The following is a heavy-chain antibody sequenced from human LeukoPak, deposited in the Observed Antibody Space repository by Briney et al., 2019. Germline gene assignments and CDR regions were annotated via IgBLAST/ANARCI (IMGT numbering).Heavy chain of an antibody. V-gene: IGHV1-18*01. Sequence: GASVKVFCKASGYTFTNYDINWVRQAPGQGLEWMGWISAYNGNTNYAQKLQGRVTMTTDTSTSTAYMELRSLRSDDTAVYYCARCCFWGGYYSPSDFQHWGQGTLVTVSS. J-gene: IGHJ1*01. D-gene: IGHD3-3*01. CDR1: GYTFTNYD. CDR3: ARCCFWGGYYSPSDFQH. CDR2: ISAYNGNT.